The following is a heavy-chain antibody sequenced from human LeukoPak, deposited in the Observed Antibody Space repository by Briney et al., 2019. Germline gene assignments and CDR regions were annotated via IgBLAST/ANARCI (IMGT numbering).Heavy chain of an antibody. CDR2: INSGGSSR. V-gene: IGHV3-74*01. J-gene: IGHJ6*03. CDR1: GFTFSNYW. CDR3: ARGTSRYMDV. Sequence: PGGSLGLSCAASGFTFSNYWMHWVRQAPGKGLVWVSRINSGGSSRSSADSVKGRISVSRDNAKNTLYLQMNSLRAEDTALYYCARGTSRYMDVWGKGTTVTVSS. D-gene: IGHD1/OR15-1a*01.